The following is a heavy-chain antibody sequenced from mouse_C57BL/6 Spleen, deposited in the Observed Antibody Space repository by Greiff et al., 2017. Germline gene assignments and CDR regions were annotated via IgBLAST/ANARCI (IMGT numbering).Heavy chain of an antibody. CDR3: ARYPYYSNSYYFDY. Sequence: EVQLVESGGGLVQPGGSLSLSCAASGFTFTDYYMSWVRQPPGTALEWLGFIRNKANGYTTEYSASVKGRFTISRDNSQSILYLQMNALRAEDSATYYCARYPYYSNSYYFDYWGQGTTLTVSS. J-gene: IGHJ2*01. V-gene: IGHV7-3*01. CDR1: GFTFTDYY. D-gene: IGHD2-5*01. CDR2: IRNKANGYTT.